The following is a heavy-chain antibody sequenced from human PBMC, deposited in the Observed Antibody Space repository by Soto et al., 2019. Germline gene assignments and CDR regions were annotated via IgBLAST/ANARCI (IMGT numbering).Heavy chain of an antibody. CDR1: GFTFSSYA. CDR2: ISGSGDRT. Sequence: GGSLRLSCAASGFTFSSYAMSWVRQAPGKGLEWVSLISGSGDRTYYADSVKGRFTISRDNSESTLYLKMNSLRADDTAVYYCAKDRNIYGSRAFDYWGQGTLVTVSS. CDR3: AKDRNIYGSRAFDY. J-gene: IGHJ4*02. V-gene: IGHV3-23*01. D-gene: IGHD3-10*01.